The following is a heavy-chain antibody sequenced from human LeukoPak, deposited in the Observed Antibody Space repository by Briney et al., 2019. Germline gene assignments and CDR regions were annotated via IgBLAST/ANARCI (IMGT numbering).Heavy chain of an antibody. CDR1: GFTISSYA. Sequence: GGSLRLSCAASGFTISSYAMSWVRQAPGKGLEWVSAISGSGGSTYYADSVRGRFTISRDNSKNTLYLQMNSLRAEDTAVYYCAKSHYDYYDSSGYDYWGQGTLVTVSS. CDR2: ISGSGGST. J-gene: IGHJ4*02. CDR3: AKSHYDYYDSSGYDY. D-gene: IGHD3-22*01. V-gene: IGHV3-23*01.